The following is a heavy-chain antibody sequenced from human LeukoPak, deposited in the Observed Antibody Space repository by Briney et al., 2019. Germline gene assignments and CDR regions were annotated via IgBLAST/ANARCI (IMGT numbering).Heavy chain of an antibody. Sequence: PGGSLRLSCAASGFTFSSYSMNWVRQAPGKGLEWVSSIYSTTTYIYYADSVKGRFTISRDNAENSLYLQMNSLRDEDTAVYYCVRDWYFDLWGRGTRVAVSS. J-gene: IGHJ2*01. CDR2: IYSTTTYI. CDR3: VRDWYFDL. V-gene: IGHV3-21*01. CDR1: GFTFSSYS.